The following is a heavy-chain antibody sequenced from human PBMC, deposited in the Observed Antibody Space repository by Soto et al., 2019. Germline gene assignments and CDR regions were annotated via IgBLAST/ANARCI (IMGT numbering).Heavy chain of an antibody. Sequence: QVQLVESGGGVVQPGRSLRLSCAASGFTFSSYGMHWVRQAPGKGLEWVAVIWYDGSNKYYADSVKGRFTISRDNSKNTLDLQMNSLRAEDTAVYYCAREGGYCSGGSCQRGAFDIWGQGTMVTVSS. V-gene: IGHV3-33*01. CDR3: AREGGYCSGGSCQRGAFDI. CDR1: GFTFSSYG. J-gene: IGHJ3*02. CDR2: IWYDGSNK. D-gene: IGHD2-15*01.